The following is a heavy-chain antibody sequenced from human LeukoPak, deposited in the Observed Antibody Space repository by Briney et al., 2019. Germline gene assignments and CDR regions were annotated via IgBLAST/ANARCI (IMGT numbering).Heavy chain of an antibody. V-gene: IGHV4-39*01. CDR1: GGSISSSSYY. CDR2: IYYSGST. CDR3: ARLDYGDYAGFDY. J-gene: IGHJ4*02. D-gene: IGHD4-17*01. Sequence: PSETLSLTCTVSGGSISSSSYYWGWIRQPPGKGLEWIGSIYYSGSTYYNPSLKSRVTISVDTSKNQFSLKLSSVTAADTAVYYCARLDYGDYAGFDYWGQGTLVTVSS.